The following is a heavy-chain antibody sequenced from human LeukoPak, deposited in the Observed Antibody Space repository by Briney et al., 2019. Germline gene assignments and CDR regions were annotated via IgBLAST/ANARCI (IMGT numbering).Heavy chain of an antibody. CDR2: IKSKTDGGTT. CDR1: GFTFSNAW. J-gene: IGHJ1*01. V-gene: IGHV3-15*01. Sequence: GGSLRLSCAASGFTFSNAWMSWVRQAPGKGLEWVGRIKSKTDGGTTDYAAPVKGRFTISRDDSKNTLYLQMNSLKTEDTAVYYCTKYDSSLGFQHWGQGTLVTVSS. CDR3: TKYDSSLGFQH. D-gene: IGHD6-6*01.